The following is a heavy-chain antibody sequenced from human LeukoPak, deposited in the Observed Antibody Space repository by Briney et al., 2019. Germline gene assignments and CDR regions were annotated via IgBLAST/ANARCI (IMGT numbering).Heavy chain of an antibody. V-gene: IGHV3-48*03. D-gene: IGHD3-16*01. CDR2: ITSGGGVI. CDR3: ARKRLADLGDDTSFGGTPFDS. CDR1: GFTFDTYH. Sequence: GRSLRLSCVASGFTFDTYHMNWVRQAPGKGLEWLSGITSGGGVIYYADSVKGRFTISRDDATNSVFLQMSGLTVADTAVYYCARKRLADLGDDTSFGGTPFDSWGQGTLVIVSS. J-gene: IGHJ4*02.